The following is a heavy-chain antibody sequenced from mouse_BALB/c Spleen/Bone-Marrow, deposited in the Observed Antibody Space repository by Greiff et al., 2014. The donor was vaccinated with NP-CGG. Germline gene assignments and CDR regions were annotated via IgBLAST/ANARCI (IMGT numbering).Heavy chain of an antibody. J-gene: IGHJ4*01. CDR1: GFTFSDYY. V-gene: IGHV5-4*02. CDR2: ISDGGSYT. CDR3: AREVSTDY. Sequence: EVQLQQSGGGLVKPGGSLKLSCAASGFTFSDYYMYWVRQTPEKRLEWVATISDGGSYTYYPDSVKGRFTISRDNAKNNLFLQLSSLKSEDTAMYYCAREVSTDYWGQGTSVTVSS.